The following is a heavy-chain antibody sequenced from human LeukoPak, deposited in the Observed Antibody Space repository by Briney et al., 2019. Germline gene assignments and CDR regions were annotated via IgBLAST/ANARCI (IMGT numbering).Heavy chain of an antibody. CDR2: IKQDESEK. CDR3: AKDPNGDYIGTFDI. V-gene: IGHV3-7*03. J-gene: IGHJ3*02. Sequence: GGSLRLSCAASGFTFSSYWMSWVRQAPGKGLEWAANIKQDESEKYYVDSVKGRFTISRDNAKNSLYLQMNSLRAEDTAVYYCAKDPNGDYIGTFDIWGQGTMVTVSS. D-gene: IGHD4-17*01. CDR1: GFTFSSYW.